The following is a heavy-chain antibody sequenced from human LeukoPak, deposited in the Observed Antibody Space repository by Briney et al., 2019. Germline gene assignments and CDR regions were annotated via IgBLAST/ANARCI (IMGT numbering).Heavy chain of an antibody. D-gene: IGHD1-26*01. V-gene: IGHV3-7*04. CDR3: ARAVVGDY. J-gene: IGHJ4*02. CDR1: GFTFSSYW. CDR2: IKQDGSEK. Sequence: PGGSLRLSCVAFGFTFSSYWMSWVRQAPGKGLEWVANIKQDGSEKYYVDSVKGRFTISRDNAKNSLYLQMNSLRAEDTAVYYCARAVVGDYWGQGTLVTVSS.